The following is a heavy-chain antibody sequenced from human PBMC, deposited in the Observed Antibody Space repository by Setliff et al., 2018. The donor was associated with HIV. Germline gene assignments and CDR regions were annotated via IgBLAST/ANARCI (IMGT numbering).Heavy chain of an antibody. CDR1: GYTFTGYA. D-gene: IGHD6-19*01. J-gene: IGHJ3*02. CDR3: ATVSHTNVAAHDAFDI. V-gene: IGHV1-24*01. Sequence: ASVKVSCKASGYTFTGYAMHWVRQAPGQRLEWMGGFDPEDGNTIYAQKFQGRVTMTADTSTDTAYMELSSLRSEDTAVYYCATVSHTNVAAHDAFDIWGQGTMVTVSS. CDR2: FDPEDGNT.